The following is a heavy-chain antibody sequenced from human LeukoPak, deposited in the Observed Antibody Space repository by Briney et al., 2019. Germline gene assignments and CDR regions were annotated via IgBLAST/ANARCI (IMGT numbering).Heavy chain of an antibody. CDR1: GDSISSGGYY. J-gene: IGHJ4*02. D-gene: IGHD5-12*01. CDR3: ARAPVATPSEFDY. V-gene: IGHV4-31*03. CDR2: ISYSGNT. Sequence: PSETLSLTCTVSGDSISSGGYYWSWIRQHPGKGLEWIGYISYSGNTYYNPSLKSRAAISADTPKNQFSLKLSSTTAADTAVYHCARAPVATPSEFDYWGQGTLVTVSS.